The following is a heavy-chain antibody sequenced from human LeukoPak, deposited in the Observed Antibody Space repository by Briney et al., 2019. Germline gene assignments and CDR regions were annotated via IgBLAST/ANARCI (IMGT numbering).Heavy chain of an antibody. CDR3: ARPGSSGWANFDY. J-gene: IGHJ4*02. CDR2: IYYSGST. V-gene: IGHV4-34*01. Sequence: SETLSLTCAVYGGSFSGYYWSWIRQPPGKGLEWIGTIYYSGSTYYNPSLKSRVTISIDTSKNQFSLKLSSVTAADTAVYYCARPGSSGWANFDYWGQGTLVTVSS. D-gene: IGHD6-19*01. CDR1: GGSFSGYY.